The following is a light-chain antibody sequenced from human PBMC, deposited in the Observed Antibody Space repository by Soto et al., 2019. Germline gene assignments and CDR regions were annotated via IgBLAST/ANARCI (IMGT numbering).Light chain of an antibody. CDR1: QSVSSY. J-gene: IGKJ1*01. Sequence: EMVMTQSPATLSVSPGERVTLSCRASQSVSSYLAWYQQKPGQPPRLLIYVASTRAAGIPARFSGSGSGTEFPLTISSRQSEDFAVYYCQQYKDWPPRFGQGTKVEIK. CDR2: VAS. V-gene: IGKV3-15*01. CDR3: QQYKDWPPR.